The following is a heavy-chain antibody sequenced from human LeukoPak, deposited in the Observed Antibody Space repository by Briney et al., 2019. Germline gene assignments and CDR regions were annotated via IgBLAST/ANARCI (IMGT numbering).Heavy chain of an antibody. J-gene: IGHJ4*02. V-gene: IGHV3-23*01. D-gene: IGHD3-22*01. CDR3: AKDFYDSSGYPFDY. Sequence: GGSLRLSCAASGFTFSSYGMSWVRQAPGKGLEWVSAISGSGGSTYYADSVKGRFTISRDNSKNTLYLQMNSLRAEDTAVYYCAKDFYDSSGYPFDYWGQGTLVTVSS. CDR2: ISGSGGST. CDR1: GFTFSSYG.